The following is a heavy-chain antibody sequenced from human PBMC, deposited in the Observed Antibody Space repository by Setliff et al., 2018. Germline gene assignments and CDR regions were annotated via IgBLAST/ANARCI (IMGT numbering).Heavy chain of an antibody. D-gene: IGHD2-2*01. CDR2: ISAYSGYT. V-gene: IGHV1-18*01. CDR3: ARGEVSVVIVAAASVFDI. J-gene: IGHJ3*02. Sequence: ASVKVSCKASGYAFGSSGISWVRQAPGQGLEWMGWISAYSGYTTYAQKFQGRVTLTTDTSTSTAYMELRSLRSDDTAVYYCARGEVSVVIVAAASVFDIWGQGTMVTVSS. CDR1: GYAFGSSG.